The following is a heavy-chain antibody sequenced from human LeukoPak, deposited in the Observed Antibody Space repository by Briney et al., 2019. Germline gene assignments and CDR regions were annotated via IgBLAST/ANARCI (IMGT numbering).Heavy chain of an antibody. CDR3: AREFSFKLEWLAYVTGDDAFDV. CDR1: GYSFNGYH. J-gene: IGHJ3*01. V-gene: IGHV1-2*02. D-gene: IGHD3-3*01. Sequence: ASVTVSCKAFGYSFNGYHLHWVRQAPRQGLEWMGWVNPKTGGTNYARKFQGRVTMTRDTSINTVNMELSRLTSDDTAVYYCAREFSFKLEWLAYVTGDDAFDVWGQGTMITVS. CDR2: VNPKTGGT.